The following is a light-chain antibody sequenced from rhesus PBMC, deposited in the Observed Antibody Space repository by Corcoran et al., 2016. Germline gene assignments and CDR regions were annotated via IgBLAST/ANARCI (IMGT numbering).Light chain of an antibody. CDR1: QAINKE. J-gene: IGKJ4*01. CDR2: AAS. CDR3: LQGYPTPLT. V-gene: IGKV1-94*01. Sequence: DIQMTQSPSSLSASVGDRVTVTSRASQAINKELSWYQLKPGKAPRLRILAASTLETGVSSRFSGSGSWTDFALTITSLPPEDFATYYCLQGYPTPLTFGGVTRV.